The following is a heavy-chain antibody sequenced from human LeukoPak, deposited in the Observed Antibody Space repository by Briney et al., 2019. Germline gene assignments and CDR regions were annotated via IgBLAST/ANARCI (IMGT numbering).Heavy chain of an antibody. CDR1: TFTFSSDS. CDR3: ARDSGSSWREGLNY. V-gene: IGHV3-21*01. CDR2: ISSSSDYI. D-gene: IGHD6-13*01. J-gene: IGHJ4*02. Sequence: GGSLRLSCAASTFTFSSDSMNWVRQAPGKGLEWVSPISSSSDYIYYADSVKGRFTISRDNAKNSLFLQMNSLRFEDSAVYYCARDSGSSWREGLNYWGQGTLVTVSS.